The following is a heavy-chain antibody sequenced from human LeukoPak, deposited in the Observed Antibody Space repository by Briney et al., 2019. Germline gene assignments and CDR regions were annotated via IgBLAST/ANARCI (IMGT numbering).Heavy chain of an antibody. D-gene: IGHD6-13*01. CDR3: ARDSIAAAGRHNYFDY. V-gene: IGHV4-31*03. CDR2: IYYSGST. J-gene: IGHJ4*02. Sequence: PSQTLSLTCTVSGGSISSGGYYWSWIRQHPGKGLEWIGYIYYSGSTYYNPSLKSRVTISVDTSKNQFSLKLSSVTAADTAVYYCARDSIAAAGRHNYFDYWGQGTLVTVSS. CDR1: GGSISSGGYY.